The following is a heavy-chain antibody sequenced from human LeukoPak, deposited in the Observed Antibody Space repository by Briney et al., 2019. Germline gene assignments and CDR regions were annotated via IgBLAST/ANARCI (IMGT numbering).Heavy chain of an antibody. V-gene: IGHV3-23*01. CDR2: ISGDGGNT. J-gene: IGHJ1*01. CDR1: GFLFNSQA. CDR3: AKDHYYDRSGFLAN. Sequence: PGGSLRLSCTASGFLFNSQAMSWVRQAPGKRLEWVSHISGDGGNTYYADSLKGRFIVSRGNAKNTLFLQMNSLRVEDTAVYYWAKDHYYDRSGFLANWGQGTLVIVSS. D-gene: IGHD3-22*01.